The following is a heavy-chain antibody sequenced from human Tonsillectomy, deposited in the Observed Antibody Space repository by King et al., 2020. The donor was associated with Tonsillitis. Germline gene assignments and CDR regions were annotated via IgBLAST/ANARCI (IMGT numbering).Heavy chain of an antibody. Sequence: VQLVESGAEVKKPGASVKVSCTASGYSFTGYYFHWVRQAHGQGLEWMGWINPNSGATNYAQKFQGRVSMTRDTSISTAYMELIRLRSDDTAVYYCAGGASRYGIRYGMDVWGQGTTVTVSS. J-gene: IGHJ6*02. CDR2: INPNSGAT. CDR3: AGGASRYGIRYGMDV. V-gene: IGHV1-2*02. D-gene: IGHD6-13*01. CDR1: GYSFTGYY.